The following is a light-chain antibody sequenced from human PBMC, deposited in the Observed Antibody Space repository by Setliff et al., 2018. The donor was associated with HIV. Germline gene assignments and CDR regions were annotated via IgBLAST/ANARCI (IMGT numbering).Light chain of an antibody. CDR3: AAWDNSLSGSYV. CDR1: GSNIGSNY. V-gene: IGLV1-47*01. J-gene: IGLJ1*01. Sequence: QSVLTQPPSASGTPGQTISISCSGGGSNIGSNYVYWYQQLPGTAPKLLIFSTNERPSGVPDRFSGSKSGTSASLAISGLRSEDEADYYCAAWDNSLSGSYVFATGTKVTVL. CDR2: STN.